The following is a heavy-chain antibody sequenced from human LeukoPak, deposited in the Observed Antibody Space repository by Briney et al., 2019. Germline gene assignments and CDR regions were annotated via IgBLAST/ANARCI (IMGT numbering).Heavy chain of an antibody. CDR3: ARGFSWSGFFDF. V-gene: IGHV4-59*01. Sequence: PSETLSLTCTVSGGSISNYYWSWIRQPPGKGLEWIGYVYYSGTINYNPSLKSRVTMSVDTSKNQFSLRLTSVTAADTAVYFCARGFSWSGFFDFWGQGALVTVSS. D-gene: IGHD2-15*01. CDR1: GGSISNYY. CDR2: VYYSGTI. J-gene: IGHJ4*02.